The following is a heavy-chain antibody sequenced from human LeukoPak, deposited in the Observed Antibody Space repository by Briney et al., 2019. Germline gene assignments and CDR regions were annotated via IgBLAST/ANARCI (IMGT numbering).Heavy chain of an antibody. V-gene: IGHV3-74*01. CDR1: GFTFSSYW. CDR2: INTDGSST. D-gene: IGHD6-13*01. J-gene: IGHJ3*02. CDR3: ARDTRRRGAAGVDAFDI. Sequence: PGGSLRLSCAASGFTFSSYWMHWVRQAPGKGLVWVSRINTDGSSTSYADSVKGRFTISRDNAKNTLYLQMNSLRAEDTAVYYCARDTRRRGAAGVDAFDIWGQGTMVTVSS.